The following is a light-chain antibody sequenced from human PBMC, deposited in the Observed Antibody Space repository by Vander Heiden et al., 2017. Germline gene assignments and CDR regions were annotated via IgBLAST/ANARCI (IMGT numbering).Light chain of an antibody. Sequence: QSALTQPPSASGSPGQSVTISCTGTSSDVGKYNYVSWYQQHPGKAPKLLIYEVSKRPSGVPDRFSGSKSGNTASLTVSGLQPEDEADYYCMSYAGSNTLAFGGGTKLTVL. CDR3: MSYAGSNTLA. J-gene: IGLJ2*01. CDR1: SSDVGKYNY. CDR2: EVS. V-gene: IGLV2-8*01.